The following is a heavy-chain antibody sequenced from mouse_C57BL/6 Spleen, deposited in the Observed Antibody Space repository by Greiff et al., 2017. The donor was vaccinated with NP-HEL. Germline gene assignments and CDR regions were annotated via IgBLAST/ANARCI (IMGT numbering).Heavy chain of an antibody. CDR2: ISYDGSN. Sequence: ESGPGLVKPSQSLSLTCSVTGYSITSGYYWNWIRQFPGNKLEWMGYISYDGSNNYNPSLKNRISITRDTSKNQFFLKLNSVTTEDTATYYCARKDGYLAWFAYWGQGTLVTVSA. J-gene: IGHJ3*01. V-gene: IGHV3-6*01. D-gene: IGHD2-3*01. CDR1: GYSITSGYY. CDR3: ARKDGYLAWFAY.